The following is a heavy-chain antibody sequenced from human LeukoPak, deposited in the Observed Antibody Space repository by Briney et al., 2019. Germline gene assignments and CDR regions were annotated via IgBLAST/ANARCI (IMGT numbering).Heavy chain of an antibody. CDR3: LQRGFDY. V-gene: IGHV3-7*01. CDR1: GFTFSSNY. D-gene: IGHD3-16*01. J-gene: IGHJ4*02. CDR2: VKPDGRDK. Sequence: GGSLRLSCAASGFTFSSNYMTWVRRAPGKGLEWVANVKPDGRDKHYVDSVEGRFTISKDSAKNSLYLQMNSLRVEDTAVYYCLQRGFDYWGQGALVTVSS.